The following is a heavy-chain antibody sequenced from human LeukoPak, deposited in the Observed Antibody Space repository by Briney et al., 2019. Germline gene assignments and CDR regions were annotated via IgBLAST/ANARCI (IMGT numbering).Heavy chain of an antibody. Sequence: SETLSLTCTVSGGSISSSSYYWGWIRQPPGKGLKWMGSIYYSGSTYYNPSLKSRVTISVDTSKNQFSLKLSSVTAADTAVYYCARAVAGTYVDYYYYYMDVWGKGTTVTVSS. D-gene: IGHD6-19*01. CDR1: GGSISSSSYY. V-gene: IGHV4-39*07. CDR2: IYYSGST. J-gene: IGHJ6*03. CDR3: ARAVAGTYVDYYYYYMDV.